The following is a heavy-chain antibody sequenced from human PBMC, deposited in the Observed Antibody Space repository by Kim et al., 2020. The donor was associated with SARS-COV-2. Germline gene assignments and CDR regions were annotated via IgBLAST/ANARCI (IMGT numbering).Heavy chain of an antibody. CDR1: GYTFTSNW. V-gene: IGHV1-46*01. CDR2: INPNGGYT. Sequence: ASVKVSCKASGYTFTSNWIHWVRQAPGKGLEWMAIINPNGGYTSHAQKFQGRITVTRDTSTSTVSMELSSLRSEDTAVYYCARDHSNAAIDAWWFDPWGQGTLVIVAS. J-gene: IGHJ5*02. D-gene: IGHD3-16*01. CDR3: ARDHSNAAIDAWWFDP.